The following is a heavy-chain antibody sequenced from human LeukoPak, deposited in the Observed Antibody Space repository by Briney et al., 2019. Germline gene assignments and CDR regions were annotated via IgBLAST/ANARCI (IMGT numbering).Heavy chain of an antibody. J-gene: IGHJ3*02. CDR1: GGSISSGSYY. V-gene: IGHV4-61*02. CDR3: ARARGDRGYAFDI. D-gene: IGHD5-12*01. Sequence: SQTLSLTCTVSGGSISSGSYYWSWIRQPAGKGLEWIGRIYTSGSTNHNPSLKSRVTISVDTSKNQFSLKLSSVTAADTAVYYCARARGDRGYAFDIWGQGTMVTVSS. CDR2: IYTSGST.